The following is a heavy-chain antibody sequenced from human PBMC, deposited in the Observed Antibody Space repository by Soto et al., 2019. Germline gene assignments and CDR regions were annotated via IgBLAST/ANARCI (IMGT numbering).Heavy chain of an antibody. D-gene: IGHD3-9*01. Sequence: GGSLRLSCAASGFTFSSYAMSWVRQAPGKGLEWVSAISGSGGSTYYADSVKGRFTISRDNSKNSLYLQMNSLRAEDTAVYYCAKDLTGYDAFDIWGQGTMVTVSS. V-gene: IGHV3-23*01. J-gene: IGHJ3*02. CDR1: GFTFSSYA. CDR2: ISGSGGST. CDR3: AKDLTGYDAFDI.